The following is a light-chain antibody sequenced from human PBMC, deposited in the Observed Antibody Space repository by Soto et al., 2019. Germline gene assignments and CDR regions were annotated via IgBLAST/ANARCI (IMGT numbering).Light chain of an antibody. CDR3: QQRTDRPPWT. Sequence: EIVLTQAPATLSLSPGERATLSCRASQSIGLAIAWYQHKPGQAPRLLIFDASQRATGIPARFRGNGSGTDFTLSISSLEPEDFAVYYCQQRTDRPPWTFGQGTKVDIK. CDR2: DAS. J-gene: IGKJ1*01. CDR1: QSIGLA. V-gene: IGKV3-11*01.